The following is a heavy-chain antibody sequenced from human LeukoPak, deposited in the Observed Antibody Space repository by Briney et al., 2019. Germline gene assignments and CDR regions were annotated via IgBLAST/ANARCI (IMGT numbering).Heavy chain of an antibody. V-gene: IGHV1-18*04. CDR3: ARDQVGWNEEGRPFDY. J-gene: IGHJ4*02. Sequence: ASVKVSCKASGYTFTSYGISWVRQAPGQGLEWMGWISAYNGDTNYAQTLQGRVTATTDPSTRTAYMELRSLRSDDAAVYYCARDQVGWNEEGRPFDYWGQGALVTVSS. CDR2: ISAYNGDT. D-gene: IGHD1-1*01. CDR1: GYTFTSYG.